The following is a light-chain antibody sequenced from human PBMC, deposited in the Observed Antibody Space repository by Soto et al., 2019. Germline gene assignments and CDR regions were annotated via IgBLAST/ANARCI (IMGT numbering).Light chain of an antibody. CDR2: DNN. V-gene: IGLV1-51*01. CDR1: NSYIGNNY. J-gene: IGLJ1*01. Sequence: QSVLTQPPSVSATPGQTVTISCSGSNSYIGNNYVSWYQQLPGTAPKLLIYDNNKRPSEIPDRFSGSKSGTSATLGITGLQTGDEADYYCGTWDSSLSAGVFGNGTKVTVL. CDR3: GTWDSSLSAGV.